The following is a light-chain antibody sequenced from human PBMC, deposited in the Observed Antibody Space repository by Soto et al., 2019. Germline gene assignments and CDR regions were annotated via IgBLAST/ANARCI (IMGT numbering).Light chain of an antibody. CDR2: AAF. V-gene: IGKV1-39*01. J-gene: IGKJ4*01. CDR3: QQTYSTPPLT. CDR1: QSISTY. Sequence: DIQMTQSPSSLSASVGDRVTITCRASQSISTYLNWYQQKPGKAPKLLIYAAFSLQSGVPSRFSASGSGTDFTLTITSLQPEDFATYYCQQTYSTPPLTFGGGTKVEIK.